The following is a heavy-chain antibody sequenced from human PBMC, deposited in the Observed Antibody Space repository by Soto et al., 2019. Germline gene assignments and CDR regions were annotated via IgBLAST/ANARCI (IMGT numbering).Heavy chain of an antibody. V-gene: IGHV2-5*02. CDR1: GFSLSTSGVG. Sequence: QITLKESGPTLVKPTQTLTLTCTFSGFSLSTSGVGVGWIRQPPGKALEWLALIYWDDDKRYSPSLKSRLTITKDTSKNQVVLTMTNMDPVDTATYYCAHSVGSVFTLGFGELSKDANWFDPWGQGTLVTVSS. CDR2: IYWDDDK. D-gene: IGHD3-10*01. J-gene: IGHJ5*02. CDR3: AHSVGSVFTLGFGELSKDANWFDP.